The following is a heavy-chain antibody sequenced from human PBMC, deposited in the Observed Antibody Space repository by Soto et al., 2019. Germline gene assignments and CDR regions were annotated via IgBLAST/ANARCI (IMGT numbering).Heavy chain of an antibody. D-gene: IGHD6-13*01. V-gene: IGHV4-39*07. Sequence: SETLSLTCTVSGGSIRSSTFYWGWIRQPPGKGLEWIGNIFSSGSTYYNPSLSSRLTISVDTSKNQFSLKLTSVTAADTAVYYCARVEVPESSSWHPCDPWGQGTLVTVSS. CDR3: ARVEVPESSSWHPCDP. CDR1: GGSIRSSTFY. CDR2: IFSSGST. J-gene: IGHJ5*02.